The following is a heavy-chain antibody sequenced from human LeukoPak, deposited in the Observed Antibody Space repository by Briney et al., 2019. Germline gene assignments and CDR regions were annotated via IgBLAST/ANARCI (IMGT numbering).Heavy chain of an antibody. CDR1: GFTFSNYW. Sequence: GGSLRLSCAASGFTFSNYWMHWVRQAPGKGLEWVSGINWNGGSTGYADSVKGRFTISRDNAKNSLYLQMNSLRAEDTALYYCARGRDGYHFDYWGQGTLVTVSS. D-gene: IGHD5-24*01. J-gene: IGHJ4*02. V-gene: IGHV3-20*04. CDR3: ARGRDGYHFDY. CDR2: INWNGGST.